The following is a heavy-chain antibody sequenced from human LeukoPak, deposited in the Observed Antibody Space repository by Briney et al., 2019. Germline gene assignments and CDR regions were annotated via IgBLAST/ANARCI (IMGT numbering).Heavy chain of an antibody. J-gene: IGHJ6*03. D-gene: IGHD3-9*01. CDR2: ISSSSSTR. CDR1: GFTFSSYS. CDR3: AKDGGEYYDILTGYYLRLYYMDV. Sequence: GGSLRLCCAASGFTFSSYSMTWGRQAPGKGVGRVSYISSSSSTRYDADSVKGRFTISRDNAKNSLYLQMNSLRAEDTAVYYCAKDGGEYYDILTGYYLRLYYMDVWGKGTTVTISS. V-gene: IGHV3-48*01.